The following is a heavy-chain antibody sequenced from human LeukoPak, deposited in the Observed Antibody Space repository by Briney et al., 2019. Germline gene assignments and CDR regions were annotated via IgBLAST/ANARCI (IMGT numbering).Heavy chain of an antibody. CDR1: GGSISSYY. V-gene: IGHV4-4*09. D-gene: IGHD3-10*01. CDR2: IYTSGST. Sequence: PSETLSLTCTVSGGSISSYYWSWIRQPPGKGLEWIGYIYTSGSTNYNPSLKSRVTISVDTSKNQFSLKLSSVTAADTAVYYCARRRFGELLSYWFDPWGQGTLVTVSS. CDR3: ARRRFGELLSYWFDP. J-gene: IGHJ5*02.